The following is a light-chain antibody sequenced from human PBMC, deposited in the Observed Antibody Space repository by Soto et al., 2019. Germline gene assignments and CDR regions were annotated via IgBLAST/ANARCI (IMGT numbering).Light chain of an antibody. Sequence: EIVLTQSPGTLSLSPGERATLSCWAIQSVSSSYLAWYQQKFGQAPRLLIYDASNRATGVPARFSGSRSGTDFTLTISDLEPADFAIYYCQQRVNSPPGFGQGTQVDIK. CDR1: QSVSSSY. J-gene: IGKJ1*01. V-gene: IGKV3D-20*02. CDR2: DAS. CDR3: QQRVNSPPG.